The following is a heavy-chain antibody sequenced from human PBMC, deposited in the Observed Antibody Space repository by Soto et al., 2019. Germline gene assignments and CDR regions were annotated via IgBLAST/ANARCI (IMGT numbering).Heavy chain of an antibody. V-gene: IGHV1-18*01. CDR1: GYTFTSXG. D-gene: IGHD2-15*01. CDR2: LXSNSGDT. J-gene: IGHJ4*02. CDR3: ARDFRDSCTGSNCVYFDS. Sequence: QVHLVQSGAEVKEPGASVRVSCKASGYTFTSXGXXXXXXAPXXXXXXXXXLXSNSGDTSSAKTLQGRVTLSTDTSTGTAYMDLTSLRSDDTAVYYCARDFRDSCTGSNCVYFDSWGQGTQVTVSS.